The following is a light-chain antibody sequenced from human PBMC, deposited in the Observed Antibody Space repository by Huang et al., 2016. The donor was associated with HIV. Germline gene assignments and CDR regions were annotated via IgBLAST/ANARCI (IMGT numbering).Light chain of an antibody. CDR2: GAA. J-gene: IGKJ4*01. CDR1: QSVSSN. CDR3: QQYYYWPLT. Sequence: EIVMTQSPATPSVSPGERAPLPRRASQSVSSNLAWNQQKPGPATRIPIYGAATRATGIPGRFSGSGSGTEFTLTISSLQSEDFAVYYCQQYYYWPLTFGGGTKVEIK. V-gene: IGKV3-15*01.